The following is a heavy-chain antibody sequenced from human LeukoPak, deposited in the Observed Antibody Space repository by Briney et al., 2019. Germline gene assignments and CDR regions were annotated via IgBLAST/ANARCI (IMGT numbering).Heavy chain of an antibody. J-gene: IGHJ4*02. CDR1: GFTFSSYA. CDR3: AREGSYRVDC. V-gene: IGHV3-30-3*01. D-gene: IGHD1-26*01. Sequence: PGRSLRLSCAASGFTFSSYAMHWVRQAPGKGLEWVAVISYDGSNKYYADSVKGRFTISRDDSKSTLYLQMDSLRDEDTAVYYCAREGSYRVDCWGQGTLVTVSS. CDR2: ISYDGSNK.